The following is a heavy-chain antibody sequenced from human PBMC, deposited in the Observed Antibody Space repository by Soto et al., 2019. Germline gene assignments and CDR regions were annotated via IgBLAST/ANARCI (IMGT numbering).Heavy chain of an antibody. J-gene: IGHJ5*02. Sequence: QVQLVQSGTEVKKPGASVKVSCKASGYTFTSYGIHWVRQAPGQRLEWMGWINAANGDTKYSPKFQGRVTIPRDTSASTAYMELSSLRSEDTAVYYCVRRHVSATGMDWFDPWGQGTLVTVSS. V-gene: IGHV1-3*01. CDR2: INAANGDT. CDR3: VRRHVSATGMDWFDP. D-gene: IGHD6-13*01. CDR1: GYTFTSYG.